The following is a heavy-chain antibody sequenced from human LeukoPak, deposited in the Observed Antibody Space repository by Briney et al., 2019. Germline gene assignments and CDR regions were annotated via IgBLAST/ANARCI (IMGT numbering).Heavy chain of an antibody. CDR1: GSSFTSYW. V-gene: IGHV5-51*01. J-gene: IGHJ6*02. D-gene: IGHD3-22*01. Sequence: GASLRISCEGSGSSFTSYWIGWVRQLPGKGLEWMGIIYPGDSDTRYSPSFQGQVTISADKSISTAYLQWSSLKASDTAMYYCAAYYYDSSGDVDYYYGMDVWGQGTTVTVSS. CDR2: IYPGDSDT. CDR3: AAYYYDSSGDVDYYYGMDV.